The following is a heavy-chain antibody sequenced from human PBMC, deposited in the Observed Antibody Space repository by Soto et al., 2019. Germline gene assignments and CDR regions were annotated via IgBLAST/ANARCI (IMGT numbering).Heavy chain of an antibody. D-gene: IGHD3-16*01. CDR2: ISGGSVYL. CDR3: ARTEFNDDYDYVWGSSDY. J-gene: IGHJ4*02. Sequence: EVQLVESGGGLVKPGGSLRLSCVVSGFTFSTYSFNWVRQAPGKGLEWVSSISGGSVYLCYADSVKGRFIISRDNAKNSLYLQMNNLRGEDTAAYYCARTEFNDDYDYVWGSSDYWGQGALVTVSS. V-gene: IGHV3-21*01. CDR1: GFTFSTYS.